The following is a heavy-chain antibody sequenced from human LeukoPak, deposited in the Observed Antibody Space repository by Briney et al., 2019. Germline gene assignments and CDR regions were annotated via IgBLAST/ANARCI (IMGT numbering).Heavy chain of an antibody. CDR2: INHSGST. Sequence: SETLSLTCAVYGGSFSGYYWSWIRQPPGKGLEWIGEINHSGSTYYNPSLKSRVTISVDTSKNQFSLKLSSVTAADTAVYYCASSPGDHYYYYYMDVWGKGTTVTISS. CDR3: ASSPGDHYYYYYMDV. D-gene: IGHD3-16*01. J-gene: IGHJ6*03. V-gene: IGHV4-34*01. CDR1: GGSFSGYY.